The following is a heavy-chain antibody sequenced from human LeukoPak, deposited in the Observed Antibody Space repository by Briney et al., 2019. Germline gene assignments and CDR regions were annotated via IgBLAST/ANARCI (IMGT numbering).Heavy chain of an antibody. V-gene: IGHV1-18*01. D-gene: IGHD3-16*02. CDR1: GYTFTSYG. CDR3: ARDRGPYYDYVWGSYRLEAYDY. CDR2: ISAYNGNT. J-gene: IGHJ4*02. Sequence: ASVKVSCKASGYTFTSYGISWARQAPGQGLEWMGWISAYNGNTNYAQKLQGRVTMTTDTSTSTAYMELRSLRSDDTAVYYCARDRGPYYDYVWGSYRLEAYDYWGQGTLVTVSS.